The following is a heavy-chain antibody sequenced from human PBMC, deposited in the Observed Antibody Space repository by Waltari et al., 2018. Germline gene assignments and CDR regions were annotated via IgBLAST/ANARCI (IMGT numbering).Heavy chain of an antibody. CDR1: VFTFSSYA. Sequence: EVQLLESGGGLVQPGGSLRLSCAASVFTFSSYAMSWVRQAPGKGLEWVSAISGSGGSTYYADSVKGRFTISRDNSKNTLYLQMNSLRAEDTAVYYCAKPIAAAGKGGDAFDIWGQGTMVTVSS. D-gene: IGHD6-13*01. CDR3: AKPIAAAGKGGDAFDI. J-gene: IGHJ3*02. V-gene: IGHV3-23*01. CDR2: ISGSGGST.